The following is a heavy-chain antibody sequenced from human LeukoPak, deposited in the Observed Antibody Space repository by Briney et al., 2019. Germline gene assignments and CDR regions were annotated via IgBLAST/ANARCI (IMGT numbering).Heavy chain of an antibody. CDR1: GYSISSGYY. J-gene: IGHJ4*02. Sequence: PSETLSLTCAVSGYSISSGYYWGWIRQPPGKGVEWIGSMHHSGKAYYNPSLRSRGTISLDTSKNQLSVNLISVTAADTAVYYCAREWYCSSTSCHYYFEYWGQGTLVTVSS. CDR2: MHHSGKA. V-gene: IGHV4-38-2*02. D-gene: IGHD2-2*01. CDR3: AREWYCSSTSCHYYFEY.